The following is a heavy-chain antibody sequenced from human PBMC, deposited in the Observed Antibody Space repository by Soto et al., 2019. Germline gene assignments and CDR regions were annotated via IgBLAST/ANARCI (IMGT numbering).Heavy chain of an antibody. J-gene: IGHJ4*02. CDR1: GYTLTELS. Sequence: ASVKVSCKVSGYTLTELSMHWVRQAPGKGLEWMGGFDPEDGETIYAQKFQGRVTMTEDTSTDTAYMELSSLRSEDTAVYDGATGYCSSTSCYTEAIDYWGQGTLVTVSS. V-gene: IGHV1-24*01. CDR3: ATGYCSSTSCYTEAIDY. CDR2: FDPEDGET. D-gene: IGHD2-2*02.